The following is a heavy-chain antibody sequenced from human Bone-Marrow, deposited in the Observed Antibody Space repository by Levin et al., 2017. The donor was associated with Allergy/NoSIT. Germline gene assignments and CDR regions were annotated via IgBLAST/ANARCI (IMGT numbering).Heavy chain of an antibody. J-gene: IGHJ4*02. CDR3: ARTDSSGYLTHTQLFDY. V-gene: IGHV3-11*01. D-gene: IGHD3-22*01. CDR1: GFTFSDYY. Sequence: LSLTCAASGFTFSDYYMSWIRQAPGKGLEWVSYISSSGSTIYYADSVKGRFTISRDNAKNSLYLQMNSLRAEDTAVYYCARTDSSGYLTHTQLFDYWGQGTLVTVSS. CDR2: ISSSGSTI.